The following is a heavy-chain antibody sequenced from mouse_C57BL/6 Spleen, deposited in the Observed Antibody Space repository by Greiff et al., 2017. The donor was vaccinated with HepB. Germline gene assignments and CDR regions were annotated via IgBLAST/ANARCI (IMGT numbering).Heavy chain of an antibody. CDR1: GYTFTDYE. V-gene: IGHV1-15*01. Sequence: QVQLKQSGAELVRPGASVTLSCKASGYTFTDYEMHWVKQTPVHGLEWIGAIDPETGGTAYNQKFKGKAILTADKSSSTAYMELRSLTSEDSAVYYCTRSAGTDYFDYWGQGTTLTVSS. J-gene: IGHJ2*01. D-gene: IGHD4-1*01. CDR2: IDPETGGT. CDR3: TRSAGTDYFDY.